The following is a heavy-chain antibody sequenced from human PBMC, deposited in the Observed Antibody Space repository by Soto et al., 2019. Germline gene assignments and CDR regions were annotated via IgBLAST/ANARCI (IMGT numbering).Heavy chain of an antibody. D-gene: IGHD4-4*01. CDR1: GYTFTSYY. J-gene: IGHJ5*02. CDR3: ARGAVTTGGWIDP. Sequence: VQLVQAGAEVTKPGASVKVFCKASGYTFTSYYMRCVRQAPGQGLEWMGIINPSGGSTSYAQKFQGRVTMTRDTSTSTVYMELSSLRSEDTAVYYCARGAVTTGGWIDPWGQGTLVTVSS. CDR2: INPSGGST. V-gene: IGHV1-46*01.